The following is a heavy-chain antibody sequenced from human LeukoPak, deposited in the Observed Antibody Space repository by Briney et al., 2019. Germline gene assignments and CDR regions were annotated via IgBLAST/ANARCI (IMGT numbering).Heavy chain of an antibody. CDR1: GFTFSDYS. D-gene: IGHD3-9*01. V-gene: IGHV3-48*01. J-gene: IGHJ4*02. CDR2: ISRGSITI. CDR3: ARGRTVDWLSLFDY. Sequence: GGSLRLSCVASGFTFSDYSMHWVRQAPGKGLEWLSYISRGSITIYYADSVKGRFTISRDNAKNSLYLQMNSLRAEDTAVYYCARGRTVDWLSLFDYWGQGTLVPVSS.